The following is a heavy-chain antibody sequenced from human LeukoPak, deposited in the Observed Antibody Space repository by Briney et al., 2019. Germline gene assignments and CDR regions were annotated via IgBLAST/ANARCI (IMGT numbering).Heavy chain of an antibody. CDR3: ARDLGWLRAFDI. CDR2: IYYSEST. D-gene: IGHD5-12*01. Sequence: SETLSLTCTVSGGSISSYYWSWIRQPPGKGLEWIGYIYYSESTNYNPSLKSRVTISVDTSKNQFSLKLSAVNAADTAVYYCARDLGWLRAFDIWGQGTMVTVSS. CDR1: GGSISSYY. V-gene: IGHV4-59*01. J-gene: IGHJ3*02.